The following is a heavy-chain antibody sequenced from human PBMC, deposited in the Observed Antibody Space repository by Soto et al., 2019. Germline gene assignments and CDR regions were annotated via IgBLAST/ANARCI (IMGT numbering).Heavy chain of an antibody. Sequence: QVQLVQSGAEVKKPGSSVKVSCKASGGTFSSYTISWVRQAPGQGLEWMGRIIPILGIANYAQKFQGRVTITADKSTSTAYMELSSLRSEDTAVSYCASYCSGGSCQNFDYWGQGTLVTVSS. V-gene: IGHV1-69*02. CDR3: ASYCSGGSCQNFDY. CDR1: GGTFSSYT. CDR2: IIPILGIA. J-gene: IGHJ4*02. D-gene: IGHD2-15*01.